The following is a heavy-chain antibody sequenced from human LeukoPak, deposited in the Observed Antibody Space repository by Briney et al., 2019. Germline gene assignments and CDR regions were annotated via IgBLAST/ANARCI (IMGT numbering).Heavy chain of an antibody. CDR3: TTGASAASFDY. J-gene: IGHJ4*02. V-gene: IGHV3-23*01. CDR2: LSGSGAST. D-gene: IGHD6-13*01. CDR1: GFTFSSYA. Sequence: GSLRLSCAASGFTFSSYAMSWVRQAPGKGLEWVSALSGSGASTYFADSVQGRFTISRDNSKYTLYLQMNSLKTEDIAVYYCTTGASAASFDYWGQGTLVTVSS.